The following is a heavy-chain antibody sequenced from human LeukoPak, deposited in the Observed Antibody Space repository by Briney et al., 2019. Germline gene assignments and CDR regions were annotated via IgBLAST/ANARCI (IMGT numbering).Heavy chain of an antibody. J-gene: IGHJ4*02. V-gene: IGHV4-34*09. CDR2: INHSGST. D-gene: IGHD4-23*01. Sequence: SETLSLTCAVYGGSFSGYYWSWIRQPPGKGLEWIGEINHSGSTNYNPSLKSRVTISVDTSKNQFSLNLSSVTAADTAVYYCARGRGGNSGELDYWGQGTLVTVSS. CDR3: ARGRGGNSGELDY. CDR1: GGSFSGYY.